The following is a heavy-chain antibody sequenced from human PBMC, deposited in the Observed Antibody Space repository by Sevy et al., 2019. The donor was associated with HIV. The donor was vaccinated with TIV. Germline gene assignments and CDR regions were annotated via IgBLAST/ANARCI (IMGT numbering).Heavy chain of an antibody. J-gene: IGHJ6*02. V-gene: IGHV3-30-3*01. CDR2: ISYDGSDT. D-gene: IGHD4-17*01. CDR3: ARPRANYVDHYFFYAMDV. Sequence: GGSLRLSCAASGFAFSNYYAMHWVRQAPGKGLEWVAVISYDGSDTYYADSVKGRFTVSRDNFKNTLFLQMNSLTTEDTAVYYCARPRANYVDHYFFYAMDVWGQGTTVTVSS. CDR1: GFAFSNYYA.